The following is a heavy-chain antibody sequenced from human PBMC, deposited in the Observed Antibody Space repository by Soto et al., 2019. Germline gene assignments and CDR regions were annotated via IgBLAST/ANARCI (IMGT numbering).Heavy chain of an antibody. V-gene: IGHV1-8*01. CDR2: MNPNSGNT. CDR3: ARGKVLRFLEWLSWFDP. D-gene: IGHD3-3*01. J-gene: IGHJ5*02. CDR1: GYTFTSYD. Sequence: QVQLVQSGAEVKKPGASVKVSCKASGYTFTSYDINWVRQATGQGLEWMGWMNPNSGNTGYAQKFQGRVTMTRNTSISTAYMELSSLRSEDTAVYYCARGKVLRFLEWLSWFDPWGQGTLVTVSS.